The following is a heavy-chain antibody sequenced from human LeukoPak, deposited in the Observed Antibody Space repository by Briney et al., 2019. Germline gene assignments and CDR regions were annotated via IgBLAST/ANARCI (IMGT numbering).Heavy chain of an antibody. CDR1: GYPISGFY. V-gene: IGHV1-2*02. D-gene: IGHD1-26*01. CDR2: INPNSGGT. CDR3: ASNSGSYYGTFDY. J-gene: IGHJ4*02. Sequence: ASVKVSCKAAGYPISGFYMHWVRQAPGQGLEWMGWINPNSGGTNYAQKFQGRVTMTRDTSISTAYMELSRLRSDDTAVYYCASNSGSYYGTFDYWGQGTLVTVSS.